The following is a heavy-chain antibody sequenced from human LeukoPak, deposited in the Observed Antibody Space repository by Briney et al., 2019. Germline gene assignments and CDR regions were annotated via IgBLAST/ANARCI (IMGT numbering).Heavy chain of an antibody. CDR1: GYRFTSYW. J-gene: IGHJ4*02. CDR3: AVVDYDHKYYFDY. D-gene: IGHD3-16*01. Sequence: GESLKISCKGSGYRFTSYWIGWVRQAPGQRLEWMGWINAGNGNTKYSQKFQGRVTITRDTSASTAYMELRSLRSDDTAVYYCAVVDYDHKYYFDYWGQGTLVTVSS. CDR2: INAGNGNT. V-gene: IGHV1-3*01.